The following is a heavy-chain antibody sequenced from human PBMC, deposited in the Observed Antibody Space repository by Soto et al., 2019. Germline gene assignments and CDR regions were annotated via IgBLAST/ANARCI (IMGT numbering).Heavy chain of an antibody. D-gene: IGHD4-17*01. CDR2: INAGSGYT. Sequence: QVQLVQSGAEVKKPGASVKVSCKASGYSFTSYSMHWVRQAPGQRLEWLGWINAGSGYTKYSQKFQGRVTLTRDTSATTAYMELSSLRSEDTAVYYCASGLPGHFDKWGQGTLVTVSS. J-gene: IGHJ4*02. CDR3: ASGLPGHFDK. CDR1: GYSFTSYS. V-gene: IGHV1-3*01.